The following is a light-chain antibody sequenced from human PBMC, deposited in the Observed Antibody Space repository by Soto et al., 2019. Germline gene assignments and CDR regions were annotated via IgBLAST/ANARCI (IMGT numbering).Light chain of an antibody. CDR1: QGITHY. CDR3: QRYYNAPFT. CDR2: AAS. Sequence: DIQMTQSPSTLSGSVGHRVTITCLACQGITHYLAWYQHKPGETPKLLIYAASNLESGIPPRFSGSGSGTDFTLTINNLQPEDVATYSCQRYYNAPFTFGGGTKVDI. V-gene: IGKV1-27*01. J-gene: IGKJ4*01.